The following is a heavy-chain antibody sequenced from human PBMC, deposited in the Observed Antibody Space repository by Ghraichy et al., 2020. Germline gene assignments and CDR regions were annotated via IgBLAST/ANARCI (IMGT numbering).Heavy chain of an antibody. D-gene: IGHD3-22*01. CDR1: GFTFSSYS. Sequence: GGSLRLSCAASGFTFSSYSMNWVRQSPVKGLEWVSSISSSSSYIYYADSMKGRFTISRDNAKNSLYLHMNSLRAEDTALYYCAATYYYDGSGYYAVDYRGQGTLVTVSS. J-gene: IGHJ4*02. V-gene: IGHV3-21*01. CDR3: AATYYYDGSGYYAVDY. CDR2: ISSSSSYI.